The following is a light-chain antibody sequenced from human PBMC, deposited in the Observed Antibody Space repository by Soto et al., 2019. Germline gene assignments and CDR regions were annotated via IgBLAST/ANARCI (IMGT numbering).Light chain of an antibody. V-gene: IGKV3-20*01. J-gene: IGKJ1*01. CDR2: DAS. Sequence: EIVLTQSPGTLSLSPGERATLSCRASQSVSSRSLAWYQQKPGQAPRLLISDASNRAADIPDRFSDSGSGTDFTLTINRLEPEDFAVYYCQQYAGSPRTFGQGTRVDI. CDR3: QQYAGSPRT. CDR1: QSVSSRS.